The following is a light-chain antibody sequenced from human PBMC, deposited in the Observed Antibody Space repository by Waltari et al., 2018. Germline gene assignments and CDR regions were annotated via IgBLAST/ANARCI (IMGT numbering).Light chain of an antibody. J-gene: IGLJ3*02. CDR2: RNN. V-gene: IGLV1-47*01. Sequence: QSVLTQPPSASGTPGQRVTISCSGSSSNIGSNSVTWYQQLPGTAPKLLIYRNNQRPSGVPDRFSGSKAGTSASLAVSGLRSEDEADYYFATWDDRLSGPGVFGGGTKLTVL. CDR1: SSNIGSNS. CDR3: ATWDDRLSGPGV.